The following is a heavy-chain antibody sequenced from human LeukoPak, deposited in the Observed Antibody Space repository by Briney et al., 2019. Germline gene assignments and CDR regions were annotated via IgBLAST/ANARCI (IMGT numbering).Heavy chain of an antibody. J-gene: IGHJ4*02. V-gene: IGHV4-59*01. D-gene: IGHD6-13*01. CDR3: ARDSGSWLFDY. Sequence: SETLSLTCTVSGGSISSYYWSWIRQPPGKGLEWIGYIYYSGSTNYNPSLKSRVTISVDTSKNQFSLKLSSVTAADTVVYYCARDSGSWLFDYWGQGTLVTVSS. CDR2: IYYSGST. CDR1: GGSISSYY.